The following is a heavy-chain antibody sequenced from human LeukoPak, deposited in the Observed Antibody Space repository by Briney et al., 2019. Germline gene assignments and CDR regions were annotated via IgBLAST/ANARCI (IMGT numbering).Heavy chain of an antibody. Sequence: GGSLRLSCAASGFTFISYWMHWVRQAPGKGLVWISRINSDGSSTSYADSVKGRFTISRDNAKNTLYLQMSSLRAEDTAVYYCARDRGSYPYYFDDWGQGTLVTVSS. CDR2: INSDGSST. D-gene: IGHD1-26*01. CDR1: GFTFISYW. V-gene: IGHV3-74*01. J-gene: IGHJ4*02. CDR3: ARDRGSYPYYFDD.